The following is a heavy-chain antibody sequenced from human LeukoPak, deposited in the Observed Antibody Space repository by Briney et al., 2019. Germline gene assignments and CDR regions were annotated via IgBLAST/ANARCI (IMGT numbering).Heavy chain of an antibody. CDR2: IYYSGST. V-gene: IGHV4-39*01. D-gene: IGHD3-9*01. CDR3: AGSYYDILTGYYTRGPPTV. Sequence: SETLSLTCTVSGGSLSSSSYYWGWLRQPPGTGLEWIGCIYYSGSTYYNPSLKSRVTISVDTSKNQFSLKLSSVTAADTAVYYCAGSYYDILTGYYTRGPPTVWGQGTLVTVSS. J-gene: IGHJ4*02. CDR1: GGSLSSSSYY.